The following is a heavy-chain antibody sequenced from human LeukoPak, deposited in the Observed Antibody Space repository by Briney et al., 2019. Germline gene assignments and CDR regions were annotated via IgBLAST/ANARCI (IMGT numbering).Heavy chain of an antibody. CDR1: GYTFTGYY. J-gene: IGHJ4*02. CDR3: GGGGGVGATFPLDY. Sequence: ASVKVSCKASGYTFTGYYMHWVRQAPGQGLGWMGWINPNSGGTNYAQKFQGRVTMTRDTSISTAYMELSRLRSDDTAVYYCGGGGGVGATFPLDYWGQGTLVTVSS. D-gene: IGHD1-26*01. CDR2: INPNSGGT. V-gene: IGHV1-2*02.